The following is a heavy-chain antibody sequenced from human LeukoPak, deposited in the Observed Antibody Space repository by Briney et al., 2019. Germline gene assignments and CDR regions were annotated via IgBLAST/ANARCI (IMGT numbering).Heavy chain of an antibody. CDR1: GFTFSSYW. CDR2: IKQDGSEK. J-gene: IGHJ4*02. Sequence: GGSLRLSCTASGFTFSSYWMSWVRQAPGKGLEWVANIKQDGSEKYYVDSVKGRFTISRDNAKNSLYLQMNSLRAKDTAVYYCASGSSWYYFDYWGQGTLVTVSS. CDR3: ASGSSWYYFDY. D-gene: IGHD6-13*01. V-gene: IGHV3-7*01.